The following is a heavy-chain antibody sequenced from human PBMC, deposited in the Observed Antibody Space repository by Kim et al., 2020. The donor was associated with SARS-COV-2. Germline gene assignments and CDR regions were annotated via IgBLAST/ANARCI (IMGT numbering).Heavy chain of an antibody. CDR2: IRSGDST. J-gene: IGHJ3*02. CDR1: GFTVISNY. CDR3: ARDRLRSGWYDAFDI. D-gene: IGHD6-19*01. V-gene: IGHV3-53*05. Sequence: GGSLRLSCAASGFTVISNYMSWVRQAPGKGLEWVAVIRSGDSTHYADSVKGRFTISRDNSNNTLYLQMDSLRAEDTAVYYCARDRLRSGWYDAFDIWGQGTMVTVSS.